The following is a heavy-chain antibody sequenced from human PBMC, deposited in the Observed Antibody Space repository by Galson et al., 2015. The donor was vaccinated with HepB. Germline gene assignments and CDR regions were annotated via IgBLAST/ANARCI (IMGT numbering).Heavy chain of an antibody. CDR2: IYPGDSDT. CDR3: ARVGVESWLHGPFDC. V-gene: IGHV5-51*01. Sequence: QSGAEVKKPGESLKISCKGSGYSFTSYWIGWVRQMPGKGLEWMGIIYPGDSDTRYSPSFQGQVTISADKSISTAYLQWSSLKASDTAIYYCARVGVESWLHGPFDCWGQGTLVTVSS. J-gene: IGHJ4*02. D-gene: IGHD5-24*01. CDR1: GYSFTSYW.